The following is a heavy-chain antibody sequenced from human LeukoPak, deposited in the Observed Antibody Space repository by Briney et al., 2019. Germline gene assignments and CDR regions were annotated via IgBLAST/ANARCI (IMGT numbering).Heavy chain of an antibody. D-gene: IGHD2-2*01. V-gene: IGHV5-51*01. CDR3: ARPPQLAAFDY. CDR2: IYPGDSDT. CDR1: GYSFTSYW. J-gene: IGHJ4*02. Sequence: GESLKSSFKGSGYSFTSYWIGWARPMPGKGLEWMGIIYPGDSDTRYSPSFQGQVTISADKSIRTAYLQWSSLKASDTAMYYCARPPQLAAFDYWGQGTLVTVSS.